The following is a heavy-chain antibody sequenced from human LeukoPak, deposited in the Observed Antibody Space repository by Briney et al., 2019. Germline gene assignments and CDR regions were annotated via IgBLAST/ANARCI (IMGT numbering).Heavy chain of an antibody. CDR3: ARDVSRGGSYMDY. V-gene: IGHV1-8*02. CDR2: MNPNSGNT. D-gene: IGHD1-26*01. CDR1: GYTFTSYD. Sequence: GASVKVSCKASGYTFTSYDINWVRQATGQGLEWMGWMNPNSGNTGYAQKFQGRVTMTRDMSTSTVYMELSSLRSEDTAVYYCARDVSRGGSYMDYWGQGTLVTVSS. J-gene: IGHJ4*02.